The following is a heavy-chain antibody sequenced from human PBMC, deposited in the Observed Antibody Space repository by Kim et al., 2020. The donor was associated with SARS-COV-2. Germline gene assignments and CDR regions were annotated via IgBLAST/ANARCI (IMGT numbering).Heavy chain of an antibody. V-gene: IGHV3-64*02. D-gene: IGHD2-15*01. CDR2: ISSNGFDT. CDR1: GFIFRTYA. Sequence: GGSLRLSCAASGFIFRTYAMHWVRQAPGKGLEYVSAISSNGFDTYYADSVRGRFTISRDNSKNTLSLQMGSLRPEDMGVYYCAREGRHCSGTAGYVFGYWGQGTGVTVST. CDR3: AREGRHCSGTAGYVFGY. J-gene: IGHJ4*02.